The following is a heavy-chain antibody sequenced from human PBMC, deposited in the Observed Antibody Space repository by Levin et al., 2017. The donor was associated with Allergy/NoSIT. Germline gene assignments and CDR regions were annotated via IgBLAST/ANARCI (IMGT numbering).Heavy chain of an antibody. Sequence: GGSLRLSCAASGFTFSSYDMHWVRQATGKGLEWVSAIGTAGDTYYPGSVKGRFTISRENAKNSLYLQMNSLRAGDTAVYYCARGLRLADFDLWGRGTLVTVSS. D-gene: IGHD3-3*02. J-gene: IGHJ2*01. CDR1: GFTFSSYD. CDR2: IGTAGDT. V-gene: IGHV3-13*04. CDR3: ARGLRLADFDL.